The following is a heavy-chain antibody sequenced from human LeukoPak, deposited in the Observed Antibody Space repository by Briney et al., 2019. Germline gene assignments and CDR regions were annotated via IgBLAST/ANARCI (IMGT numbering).Heavy chain of an antibody. J-gene: IGHJ4*02. D-gene: IGHD3-3*01. CDR1: GGSVSSGNYY. Sequence: SETLSLTCTFSGGSVSSGNYYWSWIRQPPGKGLEWIGYIYYSGSTNYNPSLKSRVTISVDTSKNQFSLRLSSVTAADTAVYYCASLSAGWAVQLYNFDYWGQGTLVTVSS. CDR3: ASLSAGWAVQLYNFDY. CDR2: IYYSGST. V-gene: IGHV4-61*01.